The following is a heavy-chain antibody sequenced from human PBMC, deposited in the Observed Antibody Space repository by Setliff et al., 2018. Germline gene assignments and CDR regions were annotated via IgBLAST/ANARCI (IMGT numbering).Heavy chain of an antibody. CDR1: SGSIRRGDY. Sequence: PSETLSLTCTVSSGSIRRGDYWSWIRQHPGEGLEWIGYIHHSGETFYNPSLRSRVIISVDTSKNQFSLKLSSVTAADTAIYYCARAVRGYYDFYYMDAWDKGATVTVSS. V-gene: IGHV4-31*03. CDR3: ARAVRGYYDFYYMDA. CDR2: IHHSGET. J-gene: IGHJ6*03. D-gene: IGHD4-17*01.